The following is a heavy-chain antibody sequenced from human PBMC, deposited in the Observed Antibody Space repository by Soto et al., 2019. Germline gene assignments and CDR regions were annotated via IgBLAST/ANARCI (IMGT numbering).Heavy chain of an antibody. CDR1: GGSISSYY. D-gene: IGHD3-22*01. V-gene: IGHV4-59*01. CDR3: AREGYSSGYYYYYGMDV. J-gene: IGHJ6*02. Sequence: SETLPLTCTVSGGSISSYYWSWIRQPPGKGLEWIGYIYYSGSTNYNPSLKSRVTISVDTSKNQFSLKLSSVTAADTAVYYCAREGYSSGYYYYYGMDVWGQGTTVTVSS. CDR2: IYYSGST.